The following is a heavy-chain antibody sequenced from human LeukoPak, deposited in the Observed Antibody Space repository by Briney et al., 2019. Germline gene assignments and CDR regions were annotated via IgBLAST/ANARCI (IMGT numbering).Heavy chain of an antibody. Sequence: SETLSLTCTVSGYSISSGYYWGWIRQPPGKGLEWSGSIYYSGSTYYNPSLKSRVTISVDTSKNQFSLKLSSVTAAETAVYYCARDAAYYYGSGSYRNGIDYWGQGTLVTVSS. CDR2: IYYSGST. J-gene: IGHJ4*02. D-gene: IGHD3-10*01. CDR1: GYSISSGYY. CDR3: ARDAAYYYGSGSYRNGIDY. V-gene: IGHV4-38-2*02.